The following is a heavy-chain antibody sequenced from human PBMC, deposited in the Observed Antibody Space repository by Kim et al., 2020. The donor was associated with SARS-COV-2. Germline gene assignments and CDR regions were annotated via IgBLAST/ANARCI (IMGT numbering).Heavy chain of an antibody. J-gene: IGHJ4*02. Sequence: VKGRFHISRDNSKNTRYLQMNSLRAEDTAVYYCARVSGYYDSSGYNGVDYWGQGTLVTVSS. V-gene: IGHV3-30*07. D-gene: IGHD3-22*01. CDR3: ARVSGYYDSSGYNGVDY.